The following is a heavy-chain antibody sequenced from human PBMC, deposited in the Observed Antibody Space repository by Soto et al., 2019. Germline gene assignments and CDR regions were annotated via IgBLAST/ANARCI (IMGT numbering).Heavy chain of an antibody. Sequence: ASVKVSCKVSGYTLTELSMHWVRQAPGKGLEWMGGFDPEDGETIYAQKFQGRVTMTEDTSTDTAYMELSSLRSEDTAVYYCATILAYYDSSGYYPFDYWGQGTPVTVSS. D-gene: IGHD3-22*01. CDR2: FDPEDGET. J-gene: IGHJ4*02. V-gene: IGHV1-24*01. CDR3: ATILAYYDSSGYYPFDY. CDR1: GYTLTELS.